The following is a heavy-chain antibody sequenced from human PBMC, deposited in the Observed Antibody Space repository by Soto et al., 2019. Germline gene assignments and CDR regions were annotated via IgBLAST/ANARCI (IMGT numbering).Heavy chain of an antibody. CDR2: ISSSSSNI. D-gene: IGHD7-27*01. V-gene: IGHV3-48*01. Sequence: GGSLRLSCAASGFTFSSYSMNWVRQAPGKGLEWVSYISSSSSNIYYADSVKGRFTISRDNAKNSLYLQMNSLRAEDTAVYYCASFTTPNWWFDPWGQGTLVTVSS. J-gene: IGHJ5*02. CDR1: GFTFSSYS. CDR3: ASFTTPNWWFDP.